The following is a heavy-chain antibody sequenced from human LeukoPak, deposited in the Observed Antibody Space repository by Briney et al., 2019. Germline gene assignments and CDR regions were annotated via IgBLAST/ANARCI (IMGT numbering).Heavy chain of an antibody. V-gene: IGHV1-18*01. CDR2: ISAYNGNT. CDR1: GYTFTNYG. D-gene: IGHD3-22*01. Sequence: GASVKVSCKASGYTFTNYGISWVRQAPGQGLEWMGWISAYNGNTNCAQKLQGRVTMTTDTSTSTAYMELRSLRSDDTAVYYCARAYYYDSSGYYYGFWGQGTLVTVSS. CDR3: ARAYYYDSSGYYYGF. J-gene: IGHJ4*02.